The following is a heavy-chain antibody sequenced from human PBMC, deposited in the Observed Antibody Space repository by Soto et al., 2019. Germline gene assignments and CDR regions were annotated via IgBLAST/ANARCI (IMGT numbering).Heavy chain of an antibody. D-gene: IGHD6-19*01. CDR2: INPNSGGT. CDR1: GYTFTGYY. CDR3: ARESVAPAGYYYGMDV. V-gene: IGHV1-2*02. Sequence: EASVKVSCKASGYTFTGYYMHWVRQAPGQGLEWMGWINPNSGGTNYAQKFQGRVTMTRDTSISTAYMELSRLRSDDTAVYYCARESVAPAGYYYGMDVWGQGTTVTVSS. J-gene: IGHJ6*02.